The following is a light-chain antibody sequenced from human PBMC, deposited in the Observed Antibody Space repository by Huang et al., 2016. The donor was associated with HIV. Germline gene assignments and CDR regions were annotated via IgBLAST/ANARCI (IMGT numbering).Light chain of an antibody. CDR3: HHYNSYSGA. Sequence: DIQMTQSASTLSASVGDRVTITCRASQTISNWLAWYQQKPGKAPNLLIYKASTLESGVPSRFSGSGSGTEFTLTISSLQPDDVATYYCHHYNSYSGAFGQGTKVEIK. J-gene: IGKJ1*01. CDR1: QTISNW. CDR2: KAS. V-gene: IGKV1-5*03.